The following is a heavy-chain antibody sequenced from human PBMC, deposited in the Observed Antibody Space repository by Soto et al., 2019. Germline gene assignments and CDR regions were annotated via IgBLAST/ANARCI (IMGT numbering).Heavy chain of an antibody. J-gene: IGHJ4*01. CDR3: ARGVLH. CDR1: GGSISSGGYY. CDR2: ISYSGST. V-gene: IGHV4-31*03. Sequence: QVQLKESGPGLVQPSQTLSLTCTVSGGSISSGGYYWSWIRQHPGTGLDWIGHISYSGSTYYNSSLKSRVTISVDTSSNQFSLIVNSVTAADTAVYYCARGVLHWCQGTLVTVSS.